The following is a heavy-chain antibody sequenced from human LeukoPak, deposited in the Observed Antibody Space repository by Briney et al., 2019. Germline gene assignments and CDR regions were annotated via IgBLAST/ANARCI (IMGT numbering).Heavy chain of an antibody. D-gene: IGHD3-22*01. CDR3: ARRYDTSGPFFDY. J-gene: IGHJ4*02. Sequence: PSETLSLTCTVSGGSISTYYWSWIRQPPGKGLEWVGFIYYGGSTYYNPSLESRVTISVDTSKNQFPLKLTSVTAADTAIYYCARRYDTSGPFFDYWGQGTLVTVSS. CDR1: GGSISTYY. V-gene: IGHV4-59*01. CDR2: IYYGGST.